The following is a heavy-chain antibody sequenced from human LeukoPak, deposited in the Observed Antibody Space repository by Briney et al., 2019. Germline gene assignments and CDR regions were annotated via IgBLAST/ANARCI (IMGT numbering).Heavy chain of an antibody. CDR1: GFTFTSYW. CDR2: IDNDGSNT. J-gene: IGHJ3*01. D-gene: IGHD5-12*01. CDR3: ARGGAYHAFDV. Sequence: GGSLRLSCAASGFTFTSYWIHWVRQAPGKGLVWVSRIDNDGSNTIYADSVKGRFTISRDNAKNTPYLQMNSLRAEDTAVYYCARGGAYHAFDVWGQGTVVTVSS. V-gene: IGHV3-74*01.